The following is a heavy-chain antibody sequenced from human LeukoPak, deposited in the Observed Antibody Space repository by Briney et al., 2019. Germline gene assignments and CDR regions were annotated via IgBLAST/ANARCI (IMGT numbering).Heavy chain of an antibody. CDR3: ARDREWELLVFDY. CDR2: ISYDGSNK. D-gene: IGHD1-26*01. J-gene: IGHJ4*02. V-gene: IGHV3-30-3*01. Sequence: PGGSLRLSCAASGFTFSSYAMHWVRQAPGKGLEWVAVISYDGSNKYYADSVKGRFTISRDNSKNTLYLQMNSLRAEDTAVYYCARDREWELLVFDYWGQGTLVTVSS. CDR1: GFTFSSYA.